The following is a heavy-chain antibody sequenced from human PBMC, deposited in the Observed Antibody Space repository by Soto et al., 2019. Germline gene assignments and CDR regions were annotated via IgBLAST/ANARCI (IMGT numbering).Heavy chain of an antibody. D-gene: IGHD3-3*01. V-gene: IGHV3-30*04. J-gene: IGHJ4*02. Sequence: QVQVVESGGGVVQPGRSLRLSCAASGFTFRSYAMHWVRQAPGKGLEWVAVISYDGRNKYYGDSVKGRFIISRDNSKNTLYLQMNSLRAEDTGVYYCAREIERLLGYWGQGTLVTVSS. CDR3: AREIERLLGY. CDR1: GFTFRSYA. CDR2: ISYDGRNK.